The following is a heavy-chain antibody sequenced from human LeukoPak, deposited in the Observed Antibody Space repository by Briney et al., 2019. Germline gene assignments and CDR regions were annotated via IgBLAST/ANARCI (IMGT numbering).Heavy chain of an antibody. Sequence: GASVKVSCKASGYTFTSYYMHWVRQAPGQGLEWMGIINPSGGSTSYAQKFQGRVTMTRDTSTSTVYMELSSLRSEDTAAYYCARSGVGATKNTEANWFDPWGQGTLVTVSS. CDR2: INPSGGST. J-gene: IGHJ5*02. CDR1: GYTFTSYY. D-gene: IGHD1-26*01. CDR3: ARSGVGATKNTEANWFDP. V-gene: IGHV1-46*01.